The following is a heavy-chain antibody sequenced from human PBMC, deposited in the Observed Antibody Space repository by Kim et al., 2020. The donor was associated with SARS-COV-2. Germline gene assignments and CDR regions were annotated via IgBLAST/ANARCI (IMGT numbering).Heavy chain of an antibody. V-gene: IGHV1-69*04. CDR2: IIPMLGIS. Sequence: SVKVSCKASGGTFSSYAISWVRQAPGQGLEWMGRIIPMLGISNYAQKFQGRVTINADKSTSTAYMELSSLRSEDTAVYYCARATGYCSGGSCYGGYYYYGMDVWGQRTTVTVSS. D-gene: IGHD2-15*01. CDR3: ARATGYCSGGSCYGGYYYYGMDV. J-gene: IGHJ6*02. CDR1: GGTFSSYA.